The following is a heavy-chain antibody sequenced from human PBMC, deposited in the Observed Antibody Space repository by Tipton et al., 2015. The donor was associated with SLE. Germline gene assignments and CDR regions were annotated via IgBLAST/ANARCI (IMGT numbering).Heavy chain of an antibody. CDR2: ISYTGNT. J-gene: IGHJ2*01. CDR1: GGSINSGSYY. Sequence: TLSLTCTVSGGSINSGSYYWSWIRQPPGKGLEWIGYISYTGNTNFNPSLKSRVTMSVATSKNQFSLRLTSVTAADTAMYYCARDSAVNFWYFDLWGRGTLVTVSS. V-gene: IGHV4-61*01. CDR3: ARDSAVNFWYFDL.